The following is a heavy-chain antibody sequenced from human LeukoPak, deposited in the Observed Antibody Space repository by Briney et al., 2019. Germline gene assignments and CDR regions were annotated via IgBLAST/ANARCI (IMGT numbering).Heavy chain of an antibody. V-gene: IGHV3-7*04. J-gene: IGHJ4*02. Sequence: PGGSLRLSCEASGFPFSSYWMPWVRKAPGKGLEWVANIKQDGSKKSYVDSVKGRFTISRDNAKNSLYLQMNSLRAEDTAIYYCTRVGYIDEGIDYWGQGTLVTVSS. CDR3: TRVGYIDEGIDY. D-gene: IGHD5-24*01. CDR2: IKQDGSKK. CDR1: GFPFSSYW.